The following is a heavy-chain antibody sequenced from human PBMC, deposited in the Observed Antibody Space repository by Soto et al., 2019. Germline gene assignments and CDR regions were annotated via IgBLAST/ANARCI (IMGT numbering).Heavy chain of an antibody. Sequence: KASETLSLTCTVSGGSISRSGYFWSWIRQHPGKGLEWIGYIYDSGSTYYNPSLKSRVSLSVDTSKNQFSLNLTSVTAADTAMYYCARSSRSYFDYWGQGTLVTVPQ. CDR1: GGSISRSGYF. CDR3: ARSSRSYFDY. CDR2: IYDSGST. J-gene: IGHJ4*02. V-gene: IGHV4-31*03.